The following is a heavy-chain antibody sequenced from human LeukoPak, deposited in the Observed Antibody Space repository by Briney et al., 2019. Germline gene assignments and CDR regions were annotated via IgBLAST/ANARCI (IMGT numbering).Heavy chain of an antibody. CDR1: GGSFSGYY. CDR2: INHSENT. J-gene: IGHJ4*02. V-gene: IGHV4-34*01. CDR3: ARVSSPTGIAAAARTYYFDN. Sequence: SSETLSLTCAVYGGSFSGYYWSWIRQPPGKGLEWIGEINHSENTNYNPSLKSRVTISVDTSKNQFSLKLSSVTAADTAVYYCARVSSPTGIAAAARTYYFDNWGQGTLVTVSS. D-gene: IGHD6-13*01.